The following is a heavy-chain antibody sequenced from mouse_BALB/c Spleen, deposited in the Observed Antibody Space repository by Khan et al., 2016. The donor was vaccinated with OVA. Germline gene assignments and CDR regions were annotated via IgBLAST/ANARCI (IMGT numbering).Heavy chain of an antibody. D-gene: IGHD1-1*01. Sequence: QVRLQQSGAELAKPGASVKMSCKASGYTFTSYWMHWVKQRPGQGLEWIGYINPTTDYTEYNQIFKDKATLTADKSSSTAYMQLSSLTSEDTAVDYCVNHGSSSAWFTYWGQGTLVTVSA. V-gene: IGHV1-7*01. J-gene: IGHJ3*01. CDR2: INPTTDYT. CDR3: VNHGSSSAWFTY. CDR1: GYTFTSYW.